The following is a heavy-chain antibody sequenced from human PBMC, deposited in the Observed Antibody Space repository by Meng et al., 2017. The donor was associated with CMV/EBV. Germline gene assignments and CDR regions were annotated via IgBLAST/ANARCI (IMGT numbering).Heavy chain of an antibody. D-gene: IGHD4-17*01. CDR3: ARGSRYGDRLTSMYDAFDI. Sequence: GESLKISCAACGFTFSSYDMHWVRQAPGKGLVWVSRINSDGSSTSYADSVKGRFTISRDNAKNTLYLQMNSLRAEDTAVYYCARGSRYGDRLTSMYDAFDIWGQGTMVTVSS. J-gene: IGHJ3*02. V-gene: IGHV3-74*01. CDR2: INSDGSST. CDR1: GFTFSSYD.